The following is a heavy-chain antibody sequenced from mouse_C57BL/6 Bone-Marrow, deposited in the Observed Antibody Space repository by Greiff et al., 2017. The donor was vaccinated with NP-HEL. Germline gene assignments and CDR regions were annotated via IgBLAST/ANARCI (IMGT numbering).Heavy chain of an antibody. V-gene: IGHV14-4*01. D-gene: IGHD2-4*01. J-gene: IGHJ3*01. CDR1: GFNIKDDY. CDR2: IDPENGDT. CDR3: TYYDYGFAY. Sequence: EVQLQQSGAELVRPGASVKLSCTASGFNIKDDYMHWVKQRPEQGLEWIGWIDPENGDTEYASKVQGKATITADTSSNTAYLQLSSLTSEDTAVYYCTYYDYGFAYGGQGTLVTVSA.